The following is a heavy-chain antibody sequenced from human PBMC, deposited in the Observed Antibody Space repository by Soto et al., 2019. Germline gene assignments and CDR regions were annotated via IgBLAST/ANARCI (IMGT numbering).Heavy chain of an antibody. J-gene: IGHJ6*02. CDR3: AKDRGLYYGSARWGMDV. Sequence: EVQLLESGGGLVQPGGSLRLSCAASGFTFSSYAMSWVRQAPGKGLEWVSAISGSGGSTYYADSVKGRFTISRDNSKNTLYLQMNSLRAEDTAVYYCAKDRGLYYGSARWGMDVWGQGTTVTVSS. V-gene: IGHV3-23*01. CDR2: ISGSGGST. CDR1: GFTFSSYA. D-gene: IGHD3-10*01.